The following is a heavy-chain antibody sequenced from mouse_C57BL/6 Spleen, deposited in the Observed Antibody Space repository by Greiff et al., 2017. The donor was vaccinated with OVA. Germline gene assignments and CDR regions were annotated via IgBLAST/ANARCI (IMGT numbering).Heavy chain of an antibody. J-gene: IGHJ4*01. D-gene: IGHD2-3*01. CDR1: GFSLTSYG. CDR3: AGHDLIYDAHGMAMDD. CDR2: IWSDGST. Sequence: VKLMESGPGLVAPSQSLSITCTVSGFSLTSYGVHWVRQPPGKGLEWLVVIWSDGSTTYNSALTSRLSISKDNSKSQVFLKMNSLQTDDTAMYYCAGHDLIYDAHGMAMDDWGQGTSVTVSS. V-gene: IGHV2-6-1*01.